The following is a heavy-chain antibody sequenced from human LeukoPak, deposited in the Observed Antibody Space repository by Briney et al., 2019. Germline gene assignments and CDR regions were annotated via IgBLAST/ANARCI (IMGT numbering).Heavy chain of an antibody. J-gene: IGHJ6*03. CDR1: GGTFSSYA. D-gene: IGHD3-10*01. CDR2: IIPSFGTA. Sequence: GASVKVSCKASGGTFSSYAISWVRQAPGQGLEWMGGIIPSFGTANYAQKFQGRVTITADKSTSTAYMELSSLRSEDTAVYYCARAAYYYGSGSFVPVYYYYYMDVWGKGTTVTVSS. CDR3: ARAAYYYGSGSFVPVYYYYYMDV. V-gene: IGHV1-69*06.